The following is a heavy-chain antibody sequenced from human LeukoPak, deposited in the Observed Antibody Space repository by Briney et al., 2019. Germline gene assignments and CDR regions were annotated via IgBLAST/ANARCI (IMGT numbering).Heavy chain of an antibody. CDR1: GYTFTGYY. V-gene: IGHV1-2*02. Sequence: VASVKVSCEASGYTFTGYYMHWVRQAPGQGLEWMGWINPASGATYYAQKFQDRVTMTRDTSITTGYMELSRLISDDTAMYYCASYYDSSGYHPSRFDYWGQGTLVTVSS. D-gene: IGHD3-22*01. CDR3: ASYYDSSGYHPSRFDY. J-gene: IGHJ4*02. CDR2: INPASGAT.